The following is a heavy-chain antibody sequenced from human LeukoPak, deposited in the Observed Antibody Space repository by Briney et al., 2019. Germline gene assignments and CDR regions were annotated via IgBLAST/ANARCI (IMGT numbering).Heavy chain of an antibody. CDR1: GFTFSSYA. CDR2: IDGSGGST. CDR3: AKDRRLPWDYFDS. V-gene: IGHV3-23*01. D-gene: IGHD5-12*01. Sequence: GGSLRLSCVASGFTFSSYAMGWFRQAPGRGLEWVSAIDGSGGSTYYADSVKGRFTISRDNSKNTLYLQMHSLRAEDTAIYYCAKDRRLPWDYFDSWGQGTQVTVSS. J-gene: IGHJ4*02.